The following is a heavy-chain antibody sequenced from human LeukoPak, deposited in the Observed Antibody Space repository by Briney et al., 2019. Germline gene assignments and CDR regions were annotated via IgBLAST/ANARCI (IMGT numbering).Heavy chain of an antibody. D-gene: IGHD5-18*01. CDR1: GFTFSSYW. V-gene: IGHV3-74*01. CDR3: VMGRAYNY. CDR2: INNDGST. J-gene: IGHJ4*03. Sequence: PGGSLRLSCAASGFTFSSYWMHWVRQAPGKGLVWVSLINNDGSTNYADSVKGRFTISRDNAKSTVFLQMNSLRPEDTAVYSCVMGRAYNYWGRETMVTVSS.